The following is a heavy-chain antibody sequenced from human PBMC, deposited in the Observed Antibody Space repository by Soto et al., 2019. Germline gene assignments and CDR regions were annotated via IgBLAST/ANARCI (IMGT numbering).Heavy chain of an antibody. V-gene: IGHV4-31*03. CDR3: ARIEMASIK. J-gene: IGHJ4*02. Sequence: SETLSLTCIVSGASIRSGGYYWSWLRQSPGKGLEWIGHIYYTGSTFYSPSLKSRLTISLDTSKNQFSLDPRSVTAADTAMYYCARIEMASIKWGRGTLVTV. CDR1: GASIRSGGYY. CDR2: IYYTGST.